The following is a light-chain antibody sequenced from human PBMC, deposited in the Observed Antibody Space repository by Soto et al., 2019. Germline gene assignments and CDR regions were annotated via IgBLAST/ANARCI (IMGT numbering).Light chain of an antibody. CDR1: SSNIGNNF. V-gene: IGLV1-51*01. CDR3: GTWDSSLTAYV. Sequence: QSVLTQPPSVSAAPGQTVTLSCSGSSSNIGNNFVSWYQQLPGTVPKLLIYDNNKRPSGIPDRFSGSKSGTSATLGITGLQTGDEADYYCGTWDSSLTAYVFGTGTKLTVL. CDR2: DNN. J-gene: IGLJ1*01.